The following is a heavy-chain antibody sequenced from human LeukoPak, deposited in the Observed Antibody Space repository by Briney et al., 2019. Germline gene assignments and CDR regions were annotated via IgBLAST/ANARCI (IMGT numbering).Heavy chain of an antibody. J-gene: IGHJ5*02. CDR1: GFTFSDYY. CDR3: AREGSWGYASWFDP. V-gene: IGHV3-11*01. Sequence: GGSLRLSCAASGFTFSDYYMSWIRQAPGKGLEWVSYISSSGSTIYYADSVKGRFTISRDNAKNSLYLQMNSLRAEDTAVYYCAREGSWGYASWFDPWGQGTLVTVSS. D-gene: IGHD7-27*01. CDR2: ISSSGSTI.